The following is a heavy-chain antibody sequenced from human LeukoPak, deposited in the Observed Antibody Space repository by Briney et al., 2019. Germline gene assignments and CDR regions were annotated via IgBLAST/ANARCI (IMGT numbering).Heavy chain of an antibody. D-gene: IGHD6-19*01. CDR1: GGSFSGYY. CDR3: ASMGSGWRYYYYGMDV. Sequence: PSETLSLTCAVYGGSFSGYYWSWIRQPPGKGLEWIGEINHSGSTNYNPSLKSRVTISVDTSKNQFSLKLSSVTAAGTAVYYCASMGSGWRYYYYGMDVWGQGTTVTVSS. CDR2: INHSGST. J-gene: IGHJ6*02. V-gene: IGHV4-34*01.